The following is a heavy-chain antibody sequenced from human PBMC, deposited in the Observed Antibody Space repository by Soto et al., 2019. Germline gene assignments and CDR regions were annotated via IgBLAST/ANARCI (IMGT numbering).Heavy chain of an antibody. CDR1: GGSISSYY. CDR2: IYYSGST. D-gene: IGHD7-27*01. CDR3: ARETHWGHFDY. V-gene: IGHV4-59*01. Sequence: SETLSLTCTVSGGSISSYYWSWIRQPPGKGLEWIGYIYYSGSTNYNPSLKSRVTISVDTSKNQFSLKLSSVTAADTAVYYCARETHWGHFDYWGQGTLVPVYS. J-gene: IGHJ4*02.